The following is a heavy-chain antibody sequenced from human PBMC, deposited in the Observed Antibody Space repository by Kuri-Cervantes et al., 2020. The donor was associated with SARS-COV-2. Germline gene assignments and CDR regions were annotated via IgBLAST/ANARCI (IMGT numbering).Heavy chain of an antibody. J-gene: IGHJ3*02. CDR2: ITPFNGNT. CDR1: GYTFTGYY. V-gene: IGHV1-45*02. CDR3: ARSGPGAISREDGALDI. D-gene: IGHD4/OR15-4a*01. Sequence: SVKVSCKASGYTFTGYYMHWVRQAPGQAPEWMGWITPFNGNTKYAQKFQDRVTITRGRSMNTAYMELSSLRSEDTAMYYCARSGPGAISREDGALDIWGQGTMVTVSS.